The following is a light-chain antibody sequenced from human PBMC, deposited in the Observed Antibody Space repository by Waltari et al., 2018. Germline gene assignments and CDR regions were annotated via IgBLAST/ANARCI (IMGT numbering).Light chain of an antibody. V-gene: IGKV3-20*01. CDR3: QQYGASPET. CDR2: HTS. CDR1: QSVRNNY. J-gene: IGKJ1*01. Sequence: EIVLTQSPGTLSLSPGERAPLSCRASQSVRNNYIAWYQQKPGQPPRLLIYHTSSGATGVPDRFSGSGSGTDFTLTIIKLEPEDSAVYYCQQYGASPETFGQGTKVEIK.